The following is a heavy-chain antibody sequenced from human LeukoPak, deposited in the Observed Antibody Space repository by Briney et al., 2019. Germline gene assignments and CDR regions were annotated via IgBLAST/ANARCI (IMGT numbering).Heavy chain of an antibody. CDR1: GGSISSSSYY. D-gene: IGHD3-22*01. Sequence: PSETLSLTCTVSGGSISSSSYYWGWIRQPPGKGLEWIGSIYYSGSTYYNPSLKSRVTISVDTSKNQLSLKLSSVTAADTAVYYCARRIEDYYDSSGYYDYWGQGTLVTVSS. CDR2: IYYSGST. V-gene: IGHV4-39*01. CDR3: ARRIEDYYDSSGYYDY. J-gene: IGHJ4*02.